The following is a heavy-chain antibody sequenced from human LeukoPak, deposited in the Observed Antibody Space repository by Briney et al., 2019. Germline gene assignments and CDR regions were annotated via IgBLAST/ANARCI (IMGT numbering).Heavy chain of an antibody. J-gene: IGHJ4*02. CDR1: GFTFANYA. D-gene: IGHD2-15*01. Sequence: GGSLRLSCAASGFTFANYAMSWVRQAPGKGLEWVGFIRSKAFGATTDYAASVKGRFTVSRDDSRSIAYLQMNSLKTEDTAVYYCTRDCSGSRCYEEMDYWGQGTLVTVSS. CDR3: TRDCSGSRCYEEMDY. V-gene: IGHV3-49*04. CDR2: IRSKAFGATT.